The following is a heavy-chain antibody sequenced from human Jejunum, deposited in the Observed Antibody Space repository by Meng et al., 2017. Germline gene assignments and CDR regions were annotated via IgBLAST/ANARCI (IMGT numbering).Heavy chain of an antibody. D-gene: IGHD5-12*01. J-gene: IGHJ4*02. Sequence: ASVKVSCKTAGYSFIDNYIHWVRHAPGQGLEWMGYINPKSGDTIYAQKFQGRVTMTRDTSISTAYMELGSLTSDDTATYYCGRPGYLSLFDYWGQGTLVTVSS. CDR3: GRPGYLSLFDY. V-gene: IGHV1-2*02. CDR1: GYSFIDNY. CDR2: INPKSGDT.